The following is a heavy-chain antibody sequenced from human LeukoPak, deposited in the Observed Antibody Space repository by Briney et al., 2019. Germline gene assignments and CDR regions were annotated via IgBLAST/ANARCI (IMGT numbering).Heavy chain of an antibody. CDR1: GFTFGTFA. D-gene: IGHD2-15*01. V-gene: IGHV3-30-3*01. Sequence: PGGSLRLSCAASGFTFGTFAMHWVRQAPGKGLEWVAVMSYDGSNKYCADSVKGRFTISSDNSKNTLYLQMNSLRSEDTAVYYCARGHGGIVVVVRDAFDIWGQGTMVIVSS. J-gene: IGHJ3*02. CDR2: MSYDGSNK. CDR3: ARGHGGIVVVVRDAFDI.